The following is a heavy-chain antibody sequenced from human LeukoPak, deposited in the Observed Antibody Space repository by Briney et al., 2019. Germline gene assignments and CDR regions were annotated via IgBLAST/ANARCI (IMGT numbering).Heavy chain of an antibody. CDR2: IYYSGTT. J-gene: IGHJ4*02. Sequence: SETLSLTCSVSGGYVSSRSYYWGWIRQPPGKGLEWIAVIYYSGTTYFNPSLKSRVTIFVDTSKNQFSLKLSSATAADTAVYYCAEASEWSINYWGQGTLVTVSS. D-gene: IGHD3-3*01. V-gene: IGHV4-39*01. CDR1: GGYVSSRSYY. CDR3: AEASEWSINY.